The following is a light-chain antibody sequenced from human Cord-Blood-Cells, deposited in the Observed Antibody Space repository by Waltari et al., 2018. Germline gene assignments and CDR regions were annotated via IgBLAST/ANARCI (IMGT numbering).Light chain of an antibody. CDR3: CSYAGSSTYV. J-gene: IGLJ1*01. CDR2: EGS. V-gene: IGLV2-23*01. CDR1: SSDVGRYNF. Sequence: QSALTQPASVSGSPGQSLTISCPGTSSDVGRYNFFSWYQQHPGKAPKLMIYEGSKRPSGVSNRFSGSKSGNTASLTISGLQAEDEADYYCCSYAGSSTYVFGTGTKVTVL.